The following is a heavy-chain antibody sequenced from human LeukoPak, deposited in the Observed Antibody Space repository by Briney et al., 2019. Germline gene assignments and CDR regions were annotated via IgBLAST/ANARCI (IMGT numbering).Heavy chain of an antibody. D-gene: IGHD6-19*01. V-gene: IGHV3-30*03. CDR1: GFTFSTSW. CDR2: ISYDGSNK. J-gene: IGHJ6*03. Sequence: GGSLRLSCAASGFTFSTSWMAWVRQAPGKGLEWVAVISYDGSNKYYADSVKGRFTISRDNSKNTLYLQMNSLRVEDTAVYYCARGTGYSSGWKVPGYMDVWGKGTTVTVSS. CDR3: ARGTGYSSGWKVPGYMDV.